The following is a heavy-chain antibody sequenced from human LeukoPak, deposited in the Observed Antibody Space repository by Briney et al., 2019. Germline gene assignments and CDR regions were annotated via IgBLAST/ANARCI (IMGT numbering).Heavy chain of an antibody. CDR1: GGSISSYY. CDR3: ARFYYYGSGFDY. D-gene: IGHD3-10*01. Sequence: PSETLSLTCTVSGGSISSYYWSWIRQPPGKGLEWIGYIYYSGSTNYNPSLKSRVTISVDTSKNQFSLKLSSVTAADTAVYYCARFYYYGSGFDYWGQGTLVTVSS. CDR2: IYYSGST. J-gene: IGHJ4*02. V-gene: IGHV4-59*12.